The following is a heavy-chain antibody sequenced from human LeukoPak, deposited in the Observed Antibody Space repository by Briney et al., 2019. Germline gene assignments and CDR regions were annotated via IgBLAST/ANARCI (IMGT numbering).Heavy chain of an antibody. V-gene: IGHV4-34*01. CDR1: GGSFSGYY. CDR3: ARGVSDQN. J-gene: IGHJ4*02. CDR2: ISHSGST. Sequence: SETLSLTCAVYGGSFSGYYWSWIRQSPGKGLEWIGEISHSGSTYYNPSLKSRVTIPLDTSKNLFSLKLTSVTAADTAVYYCARGVSDQNWGQGTLVTVSS.